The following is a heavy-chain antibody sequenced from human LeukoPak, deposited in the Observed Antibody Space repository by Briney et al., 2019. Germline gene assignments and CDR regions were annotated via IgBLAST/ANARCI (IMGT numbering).Heavy chain of an antibody. D-gene: IGHD1-26*01. CDR1: GFTFSSYS. J-gene: IGHJ3*02. CDR2: ISSSSSTI. CDR3: ARDRFWELFSTRGAFDI. V-gene: IGHV3-48*01. Sequence: PGGSLRLSCAASGFTFSSYSMNWVRQAPGKGLEWVSYISSSSSTIYYADSVKGRFTISRDNAKNSLYLQMNSLRAEDTAVYYCARDRFWELFSTRGAFDIWGQGTMVTVSS.